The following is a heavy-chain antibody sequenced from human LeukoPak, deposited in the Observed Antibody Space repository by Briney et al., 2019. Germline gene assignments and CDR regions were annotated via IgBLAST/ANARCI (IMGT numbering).Heavy chain of an antibody. V-gene: IGHV1-8*01. CDR3: ARVSLGYCSGGTCYFQDH. J-gene: IGHJ4*02. D-gene: IGHD2-15*01. CDR1: GYTFTNYD. CDR2: MNPNSGNT. Sequence: ASVKVSCKASGYTFTNYDINWVRRATGQGLEWMGWMNPNSGNTGYAQKFQGRVTMTRSTSISTAYMELSSLTSEDTAVYYCARVSLGYCSGGTCYFQDHWGQGTLVTVST.